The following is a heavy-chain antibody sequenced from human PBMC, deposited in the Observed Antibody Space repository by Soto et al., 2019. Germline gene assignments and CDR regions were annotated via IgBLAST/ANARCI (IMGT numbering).Heavy chain of an antibody. V-gene: IGHV3-72*01. CDR1: GFTFSDHY. Sequence: EVQLVESGGGLVQPGGSLRLSCAASGFTFSDHYMDWVRQAPGKGLEWVGRTRNKANSYSTEYAASVKGRFTISRDDSKNSLYLQMNGLKTEDTAVYYCAGSGGDYRDFDYWGQGTLVTVSS. D-gene: IGHD3-10*01. J-gene: IGHJ4*02. CDR2: TRNKANSYST. CDR3: AGSGGDYRDFDY.